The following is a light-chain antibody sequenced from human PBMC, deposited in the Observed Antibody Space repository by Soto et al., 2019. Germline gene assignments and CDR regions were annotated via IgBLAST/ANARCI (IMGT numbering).Light chain of an antibody. V-gene: IGLV2-14*01. CDR3: SSYTDSGTLYV. CDR1: SSDVGGYSS. Sequence: QSVLTQPASVSGSPGQSSTISCTGTSSDVGGYSSVPWYQQYPGKAPKLMIYDVSNRPSGVSNRFSGSKSGNTASLTISGLQAEDEADYYCSSYTDSGTLYVFGTGTKVTVL. CDR2: DVS. J-gene: IGLJ1*01.